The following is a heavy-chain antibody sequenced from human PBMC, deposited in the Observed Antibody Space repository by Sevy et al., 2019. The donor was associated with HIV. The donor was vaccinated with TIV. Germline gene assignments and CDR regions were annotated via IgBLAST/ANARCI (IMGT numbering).Heavy chain of an antibody. J-gene: IGHJ6*02. Sequence: ASVKVSCKASGGTFSSYAISWVRQAPGQGLEWMGGIIPIFGTANYAQKFQGRVTITADESTSTAYMELGSLRSEETAVYYCARVGVPTTVTGNYYYGMDVWGQGTTVTVSS. CDR3: ARVGVPTTVTGNYYYGMDV. CDR1: GGTFSSYA. CDR2: IIPIFGTA. D-gene: IGHD4-17*01. V-gene: IGHV1-69*13.